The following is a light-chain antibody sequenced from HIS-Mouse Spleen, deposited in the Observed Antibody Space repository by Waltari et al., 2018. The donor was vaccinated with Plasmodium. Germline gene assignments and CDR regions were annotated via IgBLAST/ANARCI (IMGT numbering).Light chain of an antibody. J-gene: IGKJ1*01. V-gene: IGKV3-15*01. Sequence: EIVMTQSPATLSVSPGERATLPCRARQSVSSNLAWYQQKPGQAPRLLLYGASTRATGIPARFSGSGSGTEFTLTISSMQSEDFAVYYCQQYNNWPPTWTFGQGTKVEIK. CDR3: QQYNNWPPTWT. CDR2: GAS. CDR1: QSVSSN.